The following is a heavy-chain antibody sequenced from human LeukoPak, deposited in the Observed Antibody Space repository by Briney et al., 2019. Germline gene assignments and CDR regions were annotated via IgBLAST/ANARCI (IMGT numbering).Heavy chain of an antibody. CDR1: GFTVSSNS. CDR3: AREIGGSSHYYMDV. CDR2: IYSDNT. V-gene: IGHV3-53*01. Sequence: PGGSLRLSCTVSGFTVSSNSMSWVRQAPGKGLEWVSFIYSDNTHYSDSVKGRFTISRDNAKNSLYLQMNSLRAEDTALYYCAREIGGSSHYYMDVWGKGTTVTVSS. D-gene: IGHD2-15*01. J-gene: IGHJ6*03.